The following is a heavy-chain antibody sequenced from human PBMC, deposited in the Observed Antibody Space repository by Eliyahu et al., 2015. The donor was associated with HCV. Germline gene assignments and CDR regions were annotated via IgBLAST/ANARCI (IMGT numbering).Heavy chain of an antibody. J-gene: IGHJ4*02. CDR2: VNPADSDT. D-gene: IGHD6-19*01. V-gene: IGHV5-51*01. CDR3: ARQGAGVNCDY. Sequence: EVQLVQSGAEVKKPGXSLKISYKASGYSFTNYWIGWVRQMPGXGLXWMAIVNPADSDTRYSPSFQGQVTISVDKSINTAYLQWSSLKASDTAMYYCARQGAGVNCDYWGQGTLVTVSS. CDR1: GYSFTNYW.